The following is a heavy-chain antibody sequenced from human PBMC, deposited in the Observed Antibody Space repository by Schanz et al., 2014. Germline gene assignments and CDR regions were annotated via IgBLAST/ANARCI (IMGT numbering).Heavy chain of an antibody. V-gene: IGHV3-11*01. Sequence: ASSGFCFNEHYMILIRHSPWTVLEWIAYISNSGGTEDYAGSVKVRFTISRDNAKNSLYLIMNSVKAGDTDVYYGARESMSLPEPVRYYYDMDMWGTGSTVTYSS. CDR2: ISNSGGTE. CDR1: GFCFNEHY. J-gene: IGHJ6*04. D-gene: IGHD2-21*02. CDR3: ARESMSLPEPVRYYYDMDM.